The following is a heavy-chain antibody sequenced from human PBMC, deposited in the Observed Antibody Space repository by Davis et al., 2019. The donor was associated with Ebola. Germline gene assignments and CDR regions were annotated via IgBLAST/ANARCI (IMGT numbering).Heavy chain of an antibody. V-gene: IGHV4-4*02. Sequence: MPSETLSLTCAVSGGSISSSNWWSWVRQPPGKGLEWIGEIYHSGSTNYNPSLKSRVTISVDKSKNQFSLKLSSVTAADTAVYYCARDWGGTIGSSREYYFDYWGQGTLVTVSS. CDR1: GGSISSSNW. J-gene: IGHJ4*02. CDR2: IYHSGST. CDR3: ARDWGGTIGSSREYYFDY. D-gene: IGHD6-6*01.